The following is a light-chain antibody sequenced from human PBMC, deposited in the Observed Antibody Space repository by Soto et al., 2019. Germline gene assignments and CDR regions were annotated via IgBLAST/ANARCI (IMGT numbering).Light chain of an antibody. CDR3: MQSTQLPPT. CDR2: DAS. CDR1: QSVDND. V-gene: IGKV3-11*01. Sequence: IVLTHSPGTLSLSPCDTATLSFRASQSVDNDLAWYQQKPGQPPRLLTYDASTRATGIPARFSGSGSGTDFTLEISRVETDDVGIYYCMQSTQLPPTFGQGTRLENK. J-gene: IGKJ5*01.